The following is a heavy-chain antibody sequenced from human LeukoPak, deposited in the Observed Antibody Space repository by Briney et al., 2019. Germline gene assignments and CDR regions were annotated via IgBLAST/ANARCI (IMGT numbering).Heavy chain of an antibody. CDR1: GFNFSGYW. CDR3: ATFSYAGNAGGSVGP. Sequence: GGSLRLSCVASGFNFSGYWMTWVRQAPGKGLEWVANIKQDGSEKYYVDSLKGRFTISRDNAKNSLYLQMNSLRAEDTAVYYCATFSYAGNAGGSVGPWGQGTLVTVSS. CDR2: IKQDGSEK. D-gene: IGHD4-23*01. V-gene: IGHV3-7*03. J-gene: IGHJ5*02.